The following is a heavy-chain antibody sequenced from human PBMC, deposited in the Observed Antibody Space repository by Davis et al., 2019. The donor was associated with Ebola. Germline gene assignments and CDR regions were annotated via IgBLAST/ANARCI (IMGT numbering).Heavy chain of an antibody. CDR2: IRSKANSYAT. J-gene: IGHJ6*02. CDR3: EFDYYGMDV. CDR1: GFTFSGSA. V-gene: IGHV3-73*01. Sequence: GGSLRLSCAASGFTFSGSAMHWVRQASGKGLEWVGRIRSKANSYATTYAASVKGRFTISRDDSKNTAYLQMNSLKTEDTAVYYCEFDYYGMDVWGQGTTVTVSS.